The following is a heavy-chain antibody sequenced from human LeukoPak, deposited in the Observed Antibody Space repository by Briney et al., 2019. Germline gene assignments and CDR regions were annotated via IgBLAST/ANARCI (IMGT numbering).Heavy chain of an antibody. J-gene: IGHJ4*02. D-gene: IGHD3-9*01. Sequence: ASVKVSCKASGGTFSSYAISWVRQAPGQGLEWMRGIIPIFGTANYAQKFQGRVTITADNSTSTAYMELSSLRSEDTAVYYCARTYYDILTGYPAYFDYWGQGTLVTVSS. V-gene: IGHV1-69*06. CDR2: IIPIFGTA. CDR3: ARTYYDILTGYPAYFDY. CDR1: GGTFSSYA.